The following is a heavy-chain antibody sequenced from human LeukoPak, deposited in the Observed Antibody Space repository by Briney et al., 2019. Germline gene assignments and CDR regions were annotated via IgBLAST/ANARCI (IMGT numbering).Heavy chain of an antibody. D-gene: IGHD2-2*01. CDR1: GYTFTGYY. CDR3: ARVYCSSTSCYGMDV. CDR2: INPNSGGT. J-gene: IGHJ6*02. Sequence: ASVKVSCKASGYTFTGYYMHWVRQAPGQRLEWMGWINPNSGGTNYAQKFQGRVTMTRDTSISTAYMELSRLRSDDTAVYYCARVYCSSTSCYGMDVWGQGTTVTVSS. V-gene: IGHV1-2*02.